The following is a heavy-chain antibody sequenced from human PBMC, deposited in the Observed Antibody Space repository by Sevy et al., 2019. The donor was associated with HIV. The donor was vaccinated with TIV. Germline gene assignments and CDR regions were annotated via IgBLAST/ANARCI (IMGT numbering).Heavy chain of an antibody. CDR1: GVTFNSYA. V-gene: IGHV1-69*13. Sequence: ASVKVSCKASGVTFNSYAFHWVRQAPGQGLEWMGGIIPMFGTTDYAQKFQGGVTFSADESTSKVYMEKSSLRSEDTAVYYCTRGVTKIIGGGYYFDYWGQGTLVTVSS. CDR2: IIPMFGTT. J-gene: IGHJ4*02. D-gene: IGHD3-22*01. CDR3: TRGVTKIIGGGYYFDY.